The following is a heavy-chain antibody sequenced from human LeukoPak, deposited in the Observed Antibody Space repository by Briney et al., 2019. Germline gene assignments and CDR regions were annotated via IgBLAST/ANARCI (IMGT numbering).Heavy chain of an antibody. CDR3: ARGRLGGFFDY. D-gene: IGHD3-16*01. Sequence: GGALRVSCAASGVTFSSYWRHWGRQAPGKGLWWVSGINSDGRITNYANSVKARFTISRDNAKNTLYLQMNSLRAEDTAVYYCARGRLGGFFDYWGQGTLVTVSS. V-gene: IGHV3-74*01. CDR2: INSDGRIT. J-gene: IGHJ4*02. CDR1: GVTFSSYW.